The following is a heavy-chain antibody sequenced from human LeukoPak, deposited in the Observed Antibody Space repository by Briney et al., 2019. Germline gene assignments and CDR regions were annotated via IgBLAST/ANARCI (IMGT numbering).Heavy chain of an antibody. CDR2: INPNSGGT. D-gene: IGHD2-2*01. CDR3: ARVSRRIVVVPAGGSWFDP. V-gene: IGHV1-2*02. J-gene: IGHJ5*02. CDR1: GYTFTGYY. Sequence: PLASVRVSCRASGYTFTGYYMHWVRQAPGQGLEWMGWINPNSGGTNYAQKFQGRVTMTRDTSISTAYMELSRLRSDDTAVYYCARVSRRIVVVPAGGSWFDPWGQGTLVTVSS.